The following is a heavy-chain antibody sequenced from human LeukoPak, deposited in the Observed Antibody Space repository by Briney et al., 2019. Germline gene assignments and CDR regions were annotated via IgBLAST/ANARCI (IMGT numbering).Heavy chain of an antibody. CDR1: GFTFSDYY. J-gene: IGHJ6*02. CDR2: ISGSGGST. D-gene: IGHD1-20*01. V-gene: IGHV3-23*01. Sequence: GGSLRLSCAASGFTFSDYYMSWIRQAPGKGLEWVSAISGSGGSTYYADSVKGRFTISRDNSKNTLYLQMNSLRAEDTAVYYCAKVTSGPYYYYGMDVWGQGTTVTVSS. CDR3: AKVTSGPYYYYGMDV.